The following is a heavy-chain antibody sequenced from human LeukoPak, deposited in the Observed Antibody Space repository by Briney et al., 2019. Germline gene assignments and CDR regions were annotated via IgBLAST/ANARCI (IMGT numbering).Heavy chain of an antibody. Sequence: GGSLRLSCAASGFTFSTYGMHWVRQAPGKGLEWVSYISSSGSTIYYADSVKGRFTISRDNAKNSLYLQMNSLRAEDTAVYYCARDLREGGDYWGQGTLVTVSS. J-gene: IGHJ4*02. V-gene: IGHV3-48*04. D-gene: IGHD5-24*01. CDR2: ISSSGSTI. CDR1: GFTFSTYG. CDR3: ARDLREGGDY.